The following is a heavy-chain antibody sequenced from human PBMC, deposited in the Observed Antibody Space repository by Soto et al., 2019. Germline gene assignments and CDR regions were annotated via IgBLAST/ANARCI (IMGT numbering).Heavy chain of an antibody. Sequence: GGSLRLSCTVSGFMFEDFAMHWVRQAPGQGLEWVSGINWNGVNKGYAESVLGRFTISRDNAKKSLYLQMNSLRAEDTAVYYCAKDRGRSSVAAAGTFDYWGQGTLVTVSS. J-gene: IGHJ4*02. V-gene: IGHV3-9*01. CDR1: GFMFEDFA. D-gene: IGHD6-13*01. CDR2: INWNGVNK. CDR3: AKDRGRSSVAAAGTFDY.